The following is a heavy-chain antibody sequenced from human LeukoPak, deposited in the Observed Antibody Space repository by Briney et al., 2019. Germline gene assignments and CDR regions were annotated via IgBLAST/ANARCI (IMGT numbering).Heavy chain of an antibody. D-gene: IGHD3-10*01. Sequence: SETLSLTCTVSGGSISSSSYYWGWIRQPPGKGLEWIGSIYYSGGTYYNPSLKSRVTISVDTSKNQFSLKLSSVTAADTAVYYCARHAYTVLLWFGESNNWFDPWGQGTLVTVSS. CDR3: ARHAYTVLLWFGESNNWFDP. J-gene: IGHJ5*02. CDR1: GGSISSSSYY. V-gene: IGHV4-39*01. CDR2: IYYSGGT.